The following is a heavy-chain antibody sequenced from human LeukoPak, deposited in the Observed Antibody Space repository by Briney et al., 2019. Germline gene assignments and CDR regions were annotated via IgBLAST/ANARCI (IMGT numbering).Heavy chain of an antibody. Sequence: ASVKVSCKASGYTFTSYDINWVRQAPGQGLEWMGWISGYNGNTNYAQKLQGRVTMTTDTSTSTAYMELRSLRSDDTAVYYCARDRSAYYYDNNDCYLFDYWGQGTLVTVSS. CDR2: ISGYNGNT. D-gene: IGHD3-22*01. J-gene: IGHJ4*02. CDR3: ARDRSAYYYDNNDCYLFDY. CDR1: GYTFTSYD. V-gene: IGHV1-18*01.